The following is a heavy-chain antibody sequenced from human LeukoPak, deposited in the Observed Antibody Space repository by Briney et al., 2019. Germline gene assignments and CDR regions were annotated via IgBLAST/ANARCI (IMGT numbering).Heavy chain of an antibody. Sequence: QSGGSLSLTCVVSGINFADYAMHWVSQPPGKGLEWVSLISADGGSTFSADSVKGRLSISRDNSKNSLYLQMNSLRSEDTAMYYCAKESGKFDYWGHEPLVAVSS. CDR3: AKESGKFDY. V-gene: IGHV3-43*02. CDR1: GINFADYA. J-gene: IGHJ4*01. CDR2: ISADGGST.